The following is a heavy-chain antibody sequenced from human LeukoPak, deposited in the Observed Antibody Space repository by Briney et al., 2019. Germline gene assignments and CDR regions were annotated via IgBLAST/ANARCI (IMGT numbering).Heavy chain of an antibody. Sequence: SETLSLTCSVSGGSISSYYWRWIRQPAGKGLERIGRIYTSGSTNSNPSLKSRVNMSVDTSKNQFSLELSSVTAADTAEYYCARAPIAAAGTSDYGMDVWGQGTTVTVSS. CDR2: IYTSGST. CDR3: ARAPIAAAGTSDYGMDV. V-gene: IGHV4-4*07. D-gene: IGHD6-13*01. J-gene: IGHJ6*02. CDR1: GGSISSYY.